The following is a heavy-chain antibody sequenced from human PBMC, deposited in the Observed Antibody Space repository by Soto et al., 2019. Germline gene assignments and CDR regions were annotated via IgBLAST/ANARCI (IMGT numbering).Heavy chain of an antibody. CDR1: GFTFENFG. J-gene: IGHJ5*02. CDR3: AKNQGVELVPLATVDCFDP. Sequence: GGSLRLSCAASGFTFENFGMSWVRQAPGKGLEWISSISGRGLNKYYADSVKGRFTISRDNSKNTVYLELSNLRAEDTAVYHCAKNQGVELVPLATVDCFDPWGQGSVVTVSS. D-gene: IGHD1-26*01. CDR2: ISGRGLNK. V-gene: IGHV3-23*01.